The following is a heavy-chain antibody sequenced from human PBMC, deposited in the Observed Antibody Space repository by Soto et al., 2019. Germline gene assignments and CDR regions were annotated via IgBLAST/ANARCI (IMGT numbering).Heavy chain of an antibody. J-gene: IGHJ6*02. CDR1: GLTFSRYA. V-gene: IGHV3-23*01. Sequence: PGGSLRLSCAASGLTFSRYAMNWVRQAPGKGLEWVSVISGSGGTRYYADSVKGRFTIPRDNSKGILYLQMNSLRADGTAVYYCAKDPYPVVVVPAANGMDVWGQGTTVTVSS. CDR2: ISGSGGTR. CDR3: AKDPYPVVVVPAANGMDV. D-gene: IGHD2-2*01.